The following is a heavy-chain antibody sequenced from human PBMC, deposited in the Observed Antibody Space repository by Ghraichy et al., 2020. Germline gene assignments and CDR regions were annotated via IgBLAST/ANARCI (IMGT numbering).Heavy chain of an antibody. D-gene: IGHD3-3*01. CDR1: GGSFSGYY. V-gene: IGHV4-34*01. CDR2: INHSGST. Sequence: SQTLSLTCAVYGGSFSGYYWSWIRQPPGKGLEWIGEINHSGSTNYNPSLKSRVTISVDTSKNQFSLKLSSVTAADTAVYYCARVDFWSGPNWFDPWGQGTLVTVSS. J-gene: IGHJ5*02. CDR3: ARVDFWSGPNWFDP.